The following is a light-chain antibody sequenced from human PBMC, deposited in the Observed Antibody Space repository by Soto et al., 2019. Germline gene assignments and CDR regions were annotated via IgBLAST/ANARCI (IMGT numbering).Light chain of an antibody. V-gene: IGKV1-5*01. CDR1: QSISSS. CDR2: DAS. CDR3: QQYHRYSWT. Sequence: DIQMTQSPSTLSASVGDRVSIACRASQSISSSLAWYQQKPGKAPKLLIYDASSLESGVQSRFRGSGYGTEFTLSINSLQPQDFATYYCQQYHRYSWTFGQGTKVEIK. J-gene: IGKJ1*01.